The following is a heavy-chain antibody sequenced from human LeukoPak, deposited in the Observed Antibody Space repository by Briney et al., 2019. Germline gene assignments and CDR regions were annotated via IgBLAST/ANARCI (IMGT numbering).Heavy chain of an antibody. J-gene: IGHJ4*02. CDR2: IDHAGTT. Sequence: SETLSLTCVVSGGSIITNDYWWGWIRQPPEKGLEWIGTIDHAGTTFYNVSLKSRVTISVDTPNNQFSLRLNSVGAADTAVYYCARRRDGYNRLDYWGQGTRVTVSS. D-gene: IGHD5-24*01. V-gene: IGHV4-39*01. CDR1: GGSIITNDYW. CDR3: ARRRDGYNRLDY.